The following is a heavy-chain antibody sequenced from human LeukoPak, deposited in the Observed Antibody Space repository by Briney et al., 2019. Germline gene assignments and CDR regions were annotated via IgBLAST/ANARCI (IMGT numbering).Heavy chain of an antibody. CDR2: IYYSGST. V-gene: IGHV4-39*07. Sequence: SETLSLTCTVSGDSISSYYWGWIRQPPGKGLEWIGSIYYSGSTYYNPSLKSRVTISVDTSKNQFSLKLSSVTAADTAVYYCARVPNTWYGSFGPWGQGTLVTVSS. J-gene: IGHJ5*02. D-gene: IGHD6-13*01. CDR1: GDSISSYY. CDR3: ARVPNTWYGSFGP.